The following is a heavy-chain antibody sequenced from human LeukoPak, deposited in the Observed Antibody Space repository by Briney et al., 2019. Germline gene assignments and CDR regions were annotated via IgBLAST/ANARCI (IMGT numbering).Heavy chain of an antibody. J-gene: IGHJ4*02. CDR3: ANRGDLITYFDY. Sequence: TGGSLRLSCAASGFTFSTYAMNWVRQAPGKGLEWVSTISGSGGTPHYADSVKGRFTISRDNSKNTLHLQMHSPKSEDTAVYYFANRGDLITYFDYWGQGTLVTVSS. CDR2: ISGSGGTP. D-gene: IGHD3-16*01. V-gene: IGHV3-23*01. CDR1: GFTFSTYA.